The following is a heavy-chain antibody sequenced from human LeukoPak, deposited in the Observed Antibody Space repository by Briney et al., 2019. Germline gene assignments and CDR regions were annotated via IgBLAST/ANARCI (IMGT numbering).Heavy chain of an antibody. CDR3: ANGAYYDILTGYYKS. Sequence: GGSLRLSCAASGFTFSSYAMSWVRQAPGKGLEWVSAISGSGGSTYYADPVKGRFTISRDNSKNTLYLQMNSLRAEDTAVYYCANGAYYDILTGYYKSWGQGTLVTVSS. J-gene: IGHJ5*02. V-gene: IGHV3-23*01. CDR2: ISGSGGST. CDR1: GFTFSSYA. D-gene: IGHD3-9*01.